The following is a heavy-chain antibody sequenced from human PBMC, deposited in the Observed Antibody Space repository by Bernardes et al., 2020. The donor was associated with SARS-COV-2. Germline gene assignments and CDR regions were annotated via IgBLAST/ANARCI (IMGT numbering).Heavy chain of an antibody. Sequence: GGPLILYCQAPRFTFSSSVMNLVRQAPGKGLELVSYISTGCSPKYYADSVKARFTISRDNDKNSLSLQMNSLSAEDTAVYYCGREYTYGFDSWGQGTLVTVSS. CDR1: RFTFSSSV. V-gene: IGHV3-48*03. CDR3: GREYTYGFDS. CDR2: ISTGCSPK. J-gene: IGHJ4*02. D-gene: IGHD5-18*01.